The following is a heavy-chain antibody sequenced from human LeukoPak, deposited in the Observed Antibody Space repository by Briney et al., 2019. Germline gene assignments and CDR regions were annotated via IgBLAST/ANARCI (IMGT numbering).Heavy chain of an antibody. CDR3: ARNNDFWSGYYGRDY. CDR1: GYSISSGYN. Sequence: SETLSLTCTVSGYSISSGYNWGWIRPPPGKGLEWIGSIYHSGSTYYNPSLKSRVTISVDTSKNQFSLKLSSVTAAGTAVSYCARNNDFWSGYYGRDYWGQGTLVTVSS. V-gene: IGHV4-38-2*02. D-gene: IGHD3-3*01. CDR2: IYHSGST. J-gene: IGHJ4*02.